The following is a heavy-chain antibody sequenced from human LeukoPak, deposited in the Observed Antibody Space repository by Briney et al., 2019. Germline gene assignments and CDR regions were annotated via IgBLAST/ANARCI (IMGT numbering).Heavy chain of an antibody. D-gene: IGHD2-2*01. CDR3: ARQLGYCSSGNCYFDS. J-gene: IGHJ4*02. CDR1: GFTFSSYA. V-gene: IGHV3-30-3*01. CDR2: ISYDGSNK. Sequence: GGSLRLSCAASGFTFSSYAMHWVRQAPGKGLEWVAVISYDGSNKYYADSVKGRFTISRDNSKNTLYLQLNSLTAEDTAVYYCARQLGYCSSGNCYFDSWGQGTLVTVSS.